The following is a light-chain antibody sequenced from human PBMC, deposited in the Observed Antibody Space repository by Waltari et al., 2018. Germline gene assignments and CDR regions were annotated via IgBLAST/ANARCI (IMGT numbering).Light chain of an antibody. CDR1: SSDVGRYNL. V-gene: IGLV2-23*01. CDR3: CSYADSSALV. CDR2: DGS. Sequence: QSDLTQPASVSGFPGQSITISCTGTSSDVGRYNLVSWYQQSPGKAPKLLIYDGSTRPAGVSKRLSGSESVSTASLTIAGLQAEDEADYYCCSYADSSALVFGGGTKLTVL. J-gene: IGLJ3*02.